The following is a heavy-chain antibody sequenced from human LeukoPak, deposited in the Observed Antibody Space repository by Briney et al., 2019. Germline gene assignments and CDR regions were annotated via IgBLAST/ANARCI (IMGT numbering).Heavy chain of an antibody. CDR3: ARVMGATSSVFDF. CDR1: GGSISSYY. D-gene: IGHD1-26*01. J-gene: IGHJ4*02. Sequence: SETLSLTCTVSGGSISSYYWSWIRQPPEKGLEWIGYIYYSGSTNYNPSLKGRVSISVDKSKNQFSLKLSSVTAADTAVYFCARVMGATSSVFDFWGQGTLVTVSS. V-gene: IGHV4-59*01. CDR2: IYYSGST.